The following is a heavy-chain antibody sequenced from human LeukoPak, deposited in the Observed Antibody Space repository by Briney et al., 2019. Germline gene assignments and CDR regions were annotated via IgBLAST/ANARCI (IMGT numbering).Heavy chain of an antibody. Sequence: PSQTLSLTCTVSGVSITTGFHWNWIRQRPGEGLEWIGHIYYSGDTYYNPSLESRITMSPDASKNQFSLKLSSVTAADTAVYYCARGRETDYSNYSGAFDIWGQGTMVTVSS. CDR3: ARGRETDYSNYSGAFDI. V-gene: IGHV4-30-4*01. D-gene: IGHD4-11*01. CDR1: GVSITTGFH. CDR2: IYYSGDT. J-gene: IGHJ3*02.